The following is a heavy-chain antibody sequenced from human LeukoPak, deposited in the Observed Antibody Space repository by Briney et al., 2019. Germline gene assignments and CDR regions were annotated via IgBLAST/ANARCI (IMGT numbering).Heavy chain of an antibody. Sequence: LSGGSLRLSCAASGFTFSNYAMSWVRQAPGKGLEWVSAISGSGGSTYYADSVKGRFTISRDNSKNTLYLQMNSLRAEDTAVYYCAKFIRNPDNYPVETYFDYWGQGTLVTVSS. D-gene: IGHD4-11*01. CDR1: GFTFSNYA. V-gene: IGHV3-23*01. CDR2: ISGSGGST. J-gene: IGHJ4*02. CDR3: AKFIRNPDNYPVETYFDY.